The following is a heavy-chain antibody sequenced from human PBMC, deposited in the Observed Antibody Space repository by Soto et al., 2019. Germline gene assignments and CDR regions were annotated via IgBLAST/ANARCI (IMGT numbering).Heavy chain of an antibody. Sequence: EVQLLESGGGLVQPGGSLRLSCTASGFTFSSYAMSWVRQVPGKGLEWVSAISGSGGSTYYADSVKGRFTISRDNSKNTPYLHMNSLRADDTAVYYFAKGITIFGVVSPFDYWGQGTLVTVSS. CDR1: GFTFSSYA. V-gene: IGHV3-23*01. D-gene: IGHD3-3*01. CDR2: ISGSGGST. J-gene: IGHJ4*02. CDR3: AKGITIFGVVSPFDY.